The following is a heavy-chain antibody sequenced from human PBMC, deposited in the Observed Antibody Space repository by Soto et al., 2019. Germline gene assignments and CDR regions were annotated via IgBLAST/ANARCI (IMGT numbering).Heavy chain of an antibody. CDR1: GGSISSGDYY. J-gene: IGHJ1*01. CDR2: IYYSGST. Sequence: KPSETLSLTCTVSGGSISSGDYYWSWIRQPPGKGLEWIGYIYYSGSTYYNPSLKSRVTISVDTSKNQFSLKLSSVTAADTAVYYCARDANDYGVEYFQHWGQGTLVTVSS. D-gene: IGHD4-17*01. V-gene: IGHV4-30-4*01. CDR3: ARDANDYGVEYFQH.